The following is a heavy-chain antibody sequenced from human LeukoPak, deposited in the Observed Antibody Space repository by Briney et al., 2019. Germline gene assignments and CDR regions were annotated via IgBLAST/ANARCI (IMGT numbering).Heavy chain of an antibody. D-gene: IGHD3-10*01. CDR3: ARTDHHTPVGDYYGLDY. CDR2: IYSGDTT. J-gene: IGHJ4*02. V-gene: IGHV3-66*01. Sequence: QAGGSLRLSCAASGFTVSSNYMTWVRQAPGKGLKWVSGIYSGDTTYYADSVKGRFTISRDNSKNTLYLQVNSLRAEDTAVYYCARTDHHTPVGDYYGLDYWGQGTLVTVSS. CDR1: GFTVSSNY.